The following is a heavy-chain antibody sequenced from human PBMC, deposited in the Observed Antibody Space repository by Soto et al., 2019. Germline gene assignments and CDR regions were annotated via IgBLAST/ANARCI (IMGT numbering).Heavy chain of an antibody. J-gene: IGHJ6*02. CDR3: SKDRTGYYYGMDV. Sequence: PGGSLRLSCAASGFSSSNYGMNWVRQAPGKGLEWVAVISFDGRNEYYADSVKGRFTISRDNSKNTLYIQMNSLRAEDTAVYFSSKDRTGYYYGMDVWGQGAGVTVSS. CDR2: ISFDGRNE. V-gene: IGHV3-30*18. CDR1: GFSSSNYG.